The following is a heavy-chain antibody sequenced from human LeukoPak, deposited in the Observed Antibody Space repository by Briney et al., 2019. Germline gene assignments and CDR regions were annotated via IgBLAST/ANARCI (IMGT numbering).Heavy chain of an antibody. D-gene: IGHD4-11*01. J-gene: IGHJ4*02. CDR3: ARAYSDYFDY. Sequence: GGSLRLSXAASGFTFSSYAMSWVGQAPGKGLEGVSSISSSSSYIYYADSVKGRFTISRDHAKNSLYLQMNSLRAEDTAVYSCARAYSDYFDYWGQGTLVTVSS. CDR2: ISSSSSYI. CDR1: GFTFSSYA. V-gene: IGHV3-21*01.